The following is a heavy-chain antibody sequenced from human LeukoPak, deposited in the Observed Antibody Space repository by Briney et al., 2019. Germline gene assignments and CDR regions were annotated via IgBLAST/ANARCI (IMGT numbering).Heavy chain of an antibody. Sequence: GASVKVSCKASGGTFSSYAISWVRQAPGQGLEWMGGIIPIFGTANYAQKFQGRVTITTDESTSTAYMELSSLRSEDTAVYYCARDINYDFWSGYWGGFDYWGQGTLVTVSS. CDR2: IIPIFGTA. CDR1: GGTFSSYA. J-gene: IGHJ4*02. V-gene: IGHV1-69*05. D-gene: IGHD3-3*01. CDR3: ARDINYDFWSGYWGGFDY.